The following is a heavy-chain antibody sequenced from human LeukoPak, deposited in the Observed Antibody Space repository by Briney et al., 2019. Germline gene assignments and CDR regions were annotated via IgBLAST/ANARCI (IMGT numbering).Heavy chain of an antibody. CDR1: GGSIIISYY. D-gene: IGHD5-18*01. CDR2: IYYSGST. V-gene: IGHV4-39*01. Sequence: PSETLSLTCTVSGGSIIISYYWGWIRQPPGKGLEWIGSIYYSGSTYYNPSLKSRVTISVDTSKNQFSLKLSSVTAADTAVYYCARHVSPGGYSYGYLDYWGQGTLVTVSS. CDR3: ARHVSPGGYSYGYLDY. J-gene: IGHJ4*02.